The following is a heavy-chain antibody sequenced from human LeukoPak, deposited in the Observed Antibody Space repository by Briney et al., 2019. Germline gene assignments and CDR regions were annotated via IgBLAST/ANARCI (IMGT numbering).Heavy chain of an antibody. V-gene: IGHV4-4*07. CDR2: IYTSGST. CDR3: ARGSIAARPGYFDY. CDR1: GGSISGYY. D-gene: IGHD6-6*01. Sequence: SETLSLTCTVSGGSISGYYWSWIRQPAGKGLEWIGRIYTSGSTNYNPSLKSRVTMSVDTSKNQFSLKLSSVTAADTAVYYCARGSIAARPGYFDYWGQGTLVTVSS. J-gene: IGHJ4*02.